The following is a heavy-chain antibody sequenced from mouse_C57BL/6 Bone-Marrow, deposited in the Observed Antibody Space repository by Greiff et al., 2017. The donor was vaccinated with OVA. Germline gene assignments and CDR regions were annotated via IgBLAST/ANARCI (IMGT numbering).Heavy chain of an antibody. D-gene: IGHD3-2*02. CDR2: IDPENGDT. V-gene: IGHV14-4*01. Sequence: EVKLQESGAELVRPGASVKLSCTASGFNIKDDYMHWVKQRPEQGLEWIGWIDPENGDTEYASKFQGKATITADTSSNTAYLQLSSLTSEDTAVYYCTTRSSGYTLDYWGQGTTLTVSS. CDR3: TTRSSGYTLDY. J-gene: IGHJ2*01. CDR1: GFNIKDDY.